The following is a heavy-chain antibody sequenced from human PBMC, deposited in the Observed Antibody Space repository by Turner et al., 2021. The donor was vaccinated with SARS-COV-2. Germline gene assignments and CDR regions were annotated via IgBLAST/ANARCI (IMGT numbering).Heavy chain of an antibody. D-gene: IGHD4-17*01. CDR1: GFTFITYG. Sequence: VQLVESGGGVFRPGRSLRLSCAASGFTFITYGMHWVRQAPGKGLEWVAVIWYDGSDKYYADSVKGRFTISRDNSKNTLYLQMNNLRAEDTAVYYCARSTVTTPPDYWGQGTLVTVSS. J-gene: IGHJ4*02. CDR2: IWYDGSDK. V-gene: IGHV3-33*01. CDR3: ARSTVTTPPDY.